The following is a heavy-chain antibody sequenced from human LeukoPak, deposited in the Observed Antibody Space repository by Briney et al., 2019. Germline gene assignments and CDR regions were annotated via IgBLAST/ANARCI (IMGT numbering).Heavy chain of an antibody. Sequence: ASVKVSCKASGYTFTSYGISWVRQAPGQGLEWMGWISAYNGNTYYAQKLQGRVTMTTDTSTSTAYMELRSLRSDDTAVYYCARDGTVVVVAAFDYWGQGTLVTVSS. V-gene: IGHV1-18*01. D-gene: IGHD2-15*01. CDR1: GYTFTSYG. CDR2: ISAYNGNT. J-gene: IGHJ4*02. CDR3: ARDGTVVVVAAFDY.